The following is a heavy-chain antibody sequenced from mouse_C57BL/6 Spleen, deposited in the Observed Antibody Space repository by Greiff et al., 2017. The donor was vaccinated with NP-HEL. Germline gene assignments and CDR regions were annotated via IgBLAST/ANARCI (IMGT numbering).Heavy chain of an antibody. V-gene: IGHV5-6*02. Sequence: DVMLVESGGELVKPGGSPKLSCAASGFTFSSYGMSWVRQTPDKRLEWVATISSGGSYTYYPDSVKGRFTISRDNAKNTLYLQMSSLKSEDTAMYYCARQGTTVVPFAYWGQGTLVTVSA. CDR1: GFTFSSYG. D-gene: IGHD1-1*01. CDR3: ARQGTTVVPFAY. CDR2: ISSGGSYT. J-gene: IGHJ3*01.